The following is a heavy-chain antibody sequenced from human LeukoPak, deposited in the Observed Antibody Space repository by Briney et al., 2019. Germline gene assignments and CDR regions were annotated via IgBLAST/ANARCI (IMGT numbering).Heavy chain of an antibody. J-gene: IGHJ4*02. Sequence: GGSLRLSCAASGFPSNTSAMNWVRQAPGRGLEWVSLMSVSGTGKYYADSVKGRFTISRDNSKNTLYLQINSLRAEDTAVYYCAPQRYDSGNFGTAGRSYFFDYWGQGTQVTVSS. V-gene: IGHV3-23*01. CDR3: APQRYDSGNFGTAGRSYFFDY. CDR1: GFPSNTSA. CDR2: MSVSGTGK. D-gene: IGHD4-11*01.